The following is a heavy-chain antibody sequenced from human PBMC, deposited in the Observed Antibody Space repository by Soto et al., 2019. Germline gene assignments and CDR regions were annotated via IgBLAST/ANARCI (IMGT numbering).Heavy chain of an antibody. Sequence: GGSLRLSCAASGFTFSNAWMNWVRQAPGKGLEWVGRIKSKTDGGTTDYAAPVKGRFTISRDDSKKTLYLQMNSLKTEDTAVYYCTTDNYPYIAVARFRDYWGQGTLVTVSS. V-gene: IGHV3-15*07. D-gene: IGHD6-19*01. CDR2: IKSKTDGGTT. J-gene: IGHJ4*02. CDR1: GFTFSNAW. CDR3: TTDNYPYIAVARFRDY.